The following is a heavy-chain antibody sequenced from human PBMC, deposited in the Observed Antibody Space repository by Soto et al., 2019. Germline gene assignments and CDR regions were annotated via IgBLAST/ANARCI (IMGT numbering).Heavy chain of an antibody. V-gene: IGHV5-51*01. D-gene: IGHD1-1*01. CDR3: AKAKLERRYDAFDI. Sequence: GESLNISCTASGYRFCRYLIGWVRQMPGKGLERMGIIYPGDSETTYSPSFQGLVTISADKSISTAYLQWSSLKASDTAMYYCAKAKLERRYDAFDIWGQGTMVTVSS. CDR1: GYRFCRYL. CDR2: IYPGDSET. J-gene: IGHJ3*02.